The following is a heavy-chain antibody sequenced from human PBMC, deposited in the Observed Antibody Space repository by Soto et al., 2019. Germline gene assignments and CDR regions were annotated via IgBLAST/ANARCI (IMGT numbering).Heavy chain of an antibody. J-gene: IGHJ6*02. CDR2: IWYDGSNK. Sequence: HPGGSLRLSCAASGFTFSSYGMHWVRQAPGKGLEWVAVIWYDGSNKYYADSVKGRFTISRDNSKNTLYLQMNSLRAEDTAVYYCARELEQQLVPLQNYYYYGMDVWGQGTTVTVSS. D-gene: IGHD6-13*01. V-gene: IGHV3-33*01. CDR1: GFTFSSYG. CDR3: ARELEQQLVPLQNYYYYGMDV.